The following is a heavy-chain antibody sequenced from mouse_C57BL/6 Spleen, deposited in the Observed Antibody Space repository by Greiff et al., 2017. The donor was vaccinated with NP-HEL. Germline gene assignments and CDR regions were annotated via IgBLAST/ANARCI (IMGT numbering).Heavy chain of an antibody. CDR3: ARRGYEGMDY. D-gene: IGHD2-3*01. J-gene: IGHJ4*01. CDR2: IDPSDSET. V-gene: IGHV1-52*01. CDR1: GYTFTSYW. Sequence: QVQLQQPGAELVRPGSSVKLSCKASGYTFTSYWMHWVKQRPIQGLEWIGNIDPSDSETHYNQKFKDKATLTVDKSSSTAYMQLSSLTSEDSAVYYCARRGYEGMDYWGQGTSVTVSS.